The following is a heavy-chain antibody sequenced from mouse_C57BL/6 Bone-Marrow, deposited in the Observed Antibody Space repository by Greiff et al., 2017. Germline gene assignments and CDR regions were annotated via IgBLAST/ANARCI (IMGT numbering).Heavy chain of an antibody. Sequence: VQLQQSGAELVRPGASVKLSCTASGFNIKDDYMHWVKQRPEQGLEWIGWIDPENGDTEYAAKFQGKATITADTPSNAADLQLSSLTSEDTAVYCCTTPSARSTTVDYWGQGTTLTVSA. D-gene: IGHD2-4*01. V-gene: IGHV14-4*01. J-gene: IGHJ2*01. CDR1: GFNIKDDY. CDR2: IDPENGDT. CDR3: TTPSARSTTVDY.